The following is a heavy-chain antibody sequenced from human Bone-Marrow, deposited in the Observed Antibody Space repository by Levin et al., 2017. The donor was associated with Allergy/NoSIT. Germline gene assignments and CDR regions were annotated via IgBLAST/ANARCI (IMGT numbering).Heavy chain of an antibody. Sequence: SQTLSLTCSVSGGSISTNNYYWGWIRQTPGQGLEWIGYIYFTGSTYYNPSLKSRVTIAVDTSRNQFSLRLISVTAADTAVYYCARHRYFYDRSGYLFDYWGQGSLVTVSS. D-gene: IGHD3-22*01. CDR1: GGSISTNNYY. V-gene: IGHV4-39*01. J-gene: IGHJ4*02. CDR3: ARHRYFYDRSGYLFDY. CDR2: IYFTGST.